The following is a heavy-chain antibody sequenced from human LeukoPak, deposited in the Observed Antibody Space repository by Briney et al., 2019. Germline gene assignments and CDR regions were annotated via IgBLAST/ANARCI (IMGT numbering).Heavy chain of an antibody. CDR2: ISSSSSTI. D-gene: IGHD3-10*01. CDR3: ATNTDYYGSGSYRLDY. Sequence: GGSLRVPRAASGFTFSSYSMNWVRQAPGKGLEWVSYISSSSSTIYYADSVKGRFTFSRDNAKNSLYLQMNSLRAEDTAVYYCATNTDYYGSGSYRLDYWGQGTLVTVSS. J-gene: IGHJ4*02. V-gene: IGHV3-48*04. CDR1: GFTFSSYS.